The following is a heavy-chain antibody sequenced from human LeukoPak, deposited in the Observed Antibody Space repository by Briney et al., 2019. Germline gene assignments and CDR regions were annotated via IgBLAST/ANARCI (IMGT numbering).Heavy chain of an antibody. V-gene: IGHV4-59*01. CDR2: IYYSGST. Sequence: SETLSLTCTVSGGSISSYYWSWIRQPPGKGLEWIGYIYYSGSTNYNPSLKSRVTISVDTSKNQFSLKLSSVTAADTAVYYCARGALSRPYQLLLGYFDYWGQGTLVTVSS. CDR3: ARGALSRPYQLLLGYFDY. D-gene: IGHD2-2*01. J-gene: IGHJ4*02. CDR1: GGSISSYY.